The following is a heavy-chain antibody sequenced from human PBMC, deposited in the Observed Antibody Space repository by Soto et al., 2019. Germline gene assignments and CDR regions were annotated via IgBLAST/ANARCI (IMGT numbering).Heavy chain of an antibody. CDR3: VRGYYDSNGQSNTFDI. CDR2: VYYSGST. CDR1: GASISSSY. D-gene: IGHD3-22*01. J-gene: IGHJ3*02. Sequence: SETLSLTCTVSGASISSSYWSWIRQSPGKGLEWIGYVYYSGSTNYNPSLKSRVTISVDTSKNQFSLKLSSVTAADTAVYYCVRGYYDSNGQSNTFDIWGQGTLVTVPS. V-gene: IGHV4-59*01.